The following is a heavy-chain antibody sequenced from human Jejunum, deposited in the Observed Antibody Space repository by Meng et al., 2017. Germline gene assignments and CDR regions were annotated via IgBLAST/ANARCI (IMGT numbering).Heavy chain of an antibody. Sequence: ASVTVSCKASGYIFTNYGINRVREAPGQGLEWMGWISTQDGDTNYEQKLQGRVTMNTDTATNTAYMDMRSLTSDDTAVDYCGRAPPYFYDSTDRLPRPYWGQGTLVTVSS. D-gene: IGHD3-22*01. CDR2: ISTQDGDT. CDR3: GRAPPYFYDSTDRLPRPY. CDR1: GYIFTNYG. J-gene: IGHJ4*02. V-gene: IGHV1-18*01.